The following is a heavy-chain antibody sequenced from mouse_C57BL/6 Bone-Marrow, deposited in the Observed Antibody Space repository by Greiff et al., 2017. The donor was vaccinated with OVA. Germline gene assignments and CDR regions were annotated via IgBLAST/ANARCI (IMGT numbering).Heavy chain of an antibody. J-gene: IGHJ3*01. Sequence: VQLQQSGTVLARPGASVKMSCKTSGYTFTSYWMHWVKQRPGQGLEWIGAIYPGNSDTSYNQKFKGKATLTAVTSASTAYMELSSLTKVYSAIYYCTRIYYDDPAWFAYWGQGTLVTVSA. D-gene: IGHD2-13*01. CDR3: TRIYYDDPAWFAY. CDR1: GYTFTSYW. CDR2: IYPGNSDT. V-gene: IGHV1-5*01.